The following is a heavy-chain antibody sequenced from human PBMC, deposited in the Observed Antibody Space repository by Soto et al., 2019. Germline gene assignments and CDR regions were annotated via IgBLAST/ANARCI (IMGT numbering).Heavy chain of an antibody. J-gene: IGHJ6*02. D-gene: IGHD5-18*01. CDR3: ARGIRNYYGTDV. CDR1: GFTFSSYW. Sequence: EVQLVESGGGLVQPGGSLRLSCAASGFTFSSYWMHWVRQAPGKGLVWVSRVKTDGSSYYADSVRGRFTISIDNAKNTLYLEMNSLRDEDTAVYYCARGIRNYYGTDVWGQGTTVSVSS. V-gene: IGHV3-74*01. CDR2: VKTDGSS.